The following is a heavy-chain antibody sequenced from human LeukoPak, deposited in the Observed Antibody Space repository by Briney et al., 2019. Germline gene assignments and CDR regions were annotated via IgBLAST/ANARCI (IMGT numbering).Heavy chain of an antibody. J-gene: IGHJ6*03. CDR2: INHSGST. CDR1: GGSFSGYY. CDR3: ARRGGSGSYSPDQYYYYYMDV. Sequence: SETLSLTCAVYGGSFSGYYWSWIRQPPGKGLEWIGEINHSGSTNYNPSLKSRVTISVDTSKNQFSLKLSSVTAADTAVYYRARRGGSGSYSPDQYYYYYMDVWGKGTTVTISS. V-gene: IGHV4-34*01. D-gene: IGHD3-10*01.